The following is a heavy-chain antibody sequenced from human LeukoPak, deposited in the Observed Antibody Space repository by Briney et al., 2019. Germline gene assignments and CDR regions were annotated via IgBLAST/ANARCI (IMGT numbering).Heavy chain of an antibody. J-gene: IGHJ4*02. CDR3: TRQVEGATSL. Sequence: GGSLRLSCAVSGFIVSGNFMSWVRQASGKGLEWVGRIRSEANSYATAYAASMKGRFTISRDDSKNTAYLQMNSLKTEDTAAYYCTRQVEGATSLWGQGTLVTVSS. CDR1: GFIVSGNF. CDR2: IRSEANSYAT. V-gene: IGHV3-73*01. D-gene: IGHD1-26*01.